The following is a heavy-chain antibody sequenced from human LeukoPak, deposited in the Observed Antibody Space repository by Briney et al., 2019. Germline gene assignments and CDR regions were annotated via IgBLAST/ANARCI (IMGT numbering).Heavy chain of an antibody. D-gene: IGHD2-2*02. J-gene: IGHJ4*02. CDR1: GFTFSDFS. Sequence: GGSRRLSCAASGFTFSDFSMNWVRQAPGKGLEDIAYINPNSKTISYADSVKGRFTISRDNAKNSLYLQMNSLRAEDTAVYYCARDLGYCSSTSCYIRSDYFDYWGQGTLVTVSS. CDR3: ARDLGYCSSTSCYIRSDYFDY. V-gene: IGHV3-48*01. CDR2: INPNSKTI.